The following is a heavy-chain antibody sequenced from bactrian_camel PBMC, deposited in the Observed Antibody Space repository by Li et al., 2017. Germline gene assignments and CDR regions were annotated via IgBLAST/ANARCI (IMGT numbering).Heavy chain of an antibody. Sequence: HVQLVESGGGSVQAGGSLRLSCTASGFTRDRYCMGWFRQAPGREREGVANIDSDGGASYADSVRGRFTISKDNYNNTLYLQMNSLKPEDTAMYYCAAEPTACWNSFEYQLRYGYWGQGTQVTVS. V-gene: IGHV3S26*01. CDR1: GFTRDRYC. CDR2: IDSDGGA. CDR3: AAEPTACWNSFEYQLRYGY. D-gene: IGHD1*01. J-gene: IGHJ6*01.